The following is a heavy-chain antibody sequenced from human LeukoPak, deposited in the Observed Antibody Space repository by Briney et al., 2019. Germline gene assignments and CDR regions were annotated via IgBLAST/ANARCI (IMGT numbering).Heavy chain of an antibody. J-gene: IGHJ4*02. V-gene: IGHV1-58*01. CDR2: IVVGSGNT. Sequence: SVKVSCKASGFTFTSSAVQWVRQARGQGLEWIGWIVVGSGNTNYAQKFQERVTINREMSTSTAYMELSSLRSEDTAVYYCATDDVTTGTKTALGYWGQGTLVTVSS. CDR3: ATDDVTTGTKTALGY. D-gene: IGHD1-1*01. CDR1: GFTFTSSA.